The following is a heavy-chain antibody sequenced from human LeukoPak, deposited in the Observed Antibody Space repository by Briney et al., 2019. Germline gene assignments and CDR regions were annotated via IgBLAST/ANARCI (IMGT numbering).Heavy chain of an antibody. CDR3: ARNQQLGGHSYYYYGMDV. J-gene: IGHJ6*02. V-gene: IGHV3-23*01. D-gene: IGHD3-16*01. CDR2: INGGGSDT. CDR1: GFAFNTYV. Sequence: GGSLRLSCVASGFAFNTYVMSWVRQAPGKGLEWVAAINGGGSDTYYADSVKGRFTISRDNSKNTLYLQMNSLRADDTAIYYCARNQQLGGHSYYYYGMDVWGQGTTVTVSS.